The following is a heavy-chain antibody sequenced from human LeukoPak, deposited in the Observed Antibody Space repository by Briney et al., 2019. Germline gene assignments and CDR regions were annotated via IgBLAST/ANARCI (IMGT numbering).Heavy chain of an antibody. CDR2: MNPNSGNT. J-gene: IGHJ4*02. CDR3: ARLGCSSTSCRYYFDY. CDR1: GYTFTSYD. D-gene: IGHD2-2*01. Sequence: ASVKVSCKASGYTFTSYDINWVRQATGQGLEWMGWMNPNSGNTGYAQKFQGRVTITRNTSISTAYMELSSLRSEDTAVYYCARLGCSSTSCRYYFDYWGQGTLVTVSS. V-gene: IGHV1-8*03.